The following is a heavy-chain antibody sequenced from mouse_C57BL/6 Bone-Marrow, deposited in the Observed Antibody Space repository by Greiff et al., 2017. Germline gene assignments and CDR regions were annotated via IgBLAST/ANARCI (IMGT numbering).Heavy chain of an antibody. CDR2: IHPNSGST. CDR3: ARSSIVTTHYYAMDY. CDR1: GYTFTSYW. D-gene: IGHD2-5*01. Sequence: QVQLQQPGAELVKPGASVKLSCKASGYTFTSYWMHWVKQRPGQGLEWIGMIHPNSGSTNYNEKFKSKATLTVDKSSSTAYMQLSSLTSEDSAVYYCARSSIVTTHYYAMDYWGQGTSVTVSS. V-gene: IGHV1-64*01. J-gene: IGHJ4*01.